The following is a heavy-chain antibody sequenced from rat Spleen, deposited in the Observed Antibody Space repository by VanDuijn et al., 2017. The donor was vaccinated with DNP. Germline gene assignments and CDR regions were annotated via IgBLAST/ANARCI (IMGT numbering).Heavy chain of an antibody. CDR3: ARPYGYNNGGFAY. CDR1: GFTFSDSY. V-gene: IGHV5-22*01. CDR2: ISYDGGGT. J-gene: IGHJ3*01. D-gene: IGHD1-4*01. Sequence: EVRLVESGGDLVQPGRSLKLSCAASGFTFSDSYMAWVRQAPTKGLEWVASISYDGGGTYYRDSVKGRFTISRDNAKSTLYLQMNSLRSEDMAIYYCARPYGYNNGGFAYWGQGTLVTVSS.